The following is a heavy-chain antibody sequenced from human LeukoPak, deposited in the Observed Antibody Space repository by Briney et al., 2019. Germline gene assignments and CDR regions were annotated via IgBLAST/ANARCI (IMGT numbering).Heavy chain of an antibody. V-gene: IGHV1-3*01. Sequence: ASVKVSCKASGGTFSSYAISWVRQAPGQRLEWMGWINAGNGNTKYSQKFQGRVTITRDTSASTAYMELSSLRSEDTAVYYCARGPPYYYDSSGYSAGDYWGQGTLVTVSS. J-gene: IGHJ4*02. CDR1: GGTFSSYA. D-gene: IGHD3-22*01. CDR3: ARGPPYYYDSSGYSAGDY. CDR2: INAGNGNT.